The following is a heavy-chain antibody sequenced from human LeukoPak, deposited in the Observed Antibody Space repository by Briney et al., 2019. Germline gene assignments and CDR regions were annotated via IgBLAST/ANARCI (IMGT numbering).Heavy chain of an antibody. Sequence: GGSLRLFCAASGFTFSSDWMHWVRQAQGKGLVWVSRINSDGSSTSYADSVKGRFTISRDNAKNTLYLEMNSLRAEDTAVYYCSRGDDYGDYVRDWGQGTLVTVSS. J-gene: IGHJ4*02. CDR3: SRGDDYGDYVRD. CDR2: INSDGSST. D-gene: IGHD4-17*01. V-gene: IGHV3-74*01. CDR1: GFTFSSDW.